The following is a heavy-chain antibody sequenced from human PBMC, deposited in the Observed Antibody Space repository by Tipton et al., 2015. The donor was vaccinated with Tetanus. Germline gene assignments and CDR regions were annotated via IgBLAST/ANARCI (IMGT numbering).Heavy chain of an antibody. CDR3: ARVWGRGQLVTKPNWYFDL. Sequence: TLSLTCSVSGGSISGSSYYWSWIRQPPGKALEWIGEINHSGSTTYSPSFKSRVTISVDTPKNQFSLKLTSLTVADTAVYYCARVWGRGQLVTKPNWYFDLWGRGTLVTVSS. CDR1: GGSISGSSYY. J-gene: IGHJ2*01. CDR2: INHSGST. V-gene: IGHV4-39*07. D-gene: IGHD6-6*01.